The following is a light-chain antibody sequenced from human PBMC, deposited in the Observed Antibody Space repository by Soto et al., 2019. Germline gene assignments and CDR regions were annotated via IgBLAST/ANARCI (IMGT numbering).Light chain of an antibody. J-gene: IGLJ2*01. CDR3: SSYAGSNNVV. Sequence: QSVLTQPPSASGSPGQSVTISCTGTSSDVGVYNSVSWYQKHPGKAPKLMIYEVSKRPSGVPDRFSASKSDNTASLTVSGLQAEDEGDYYCSSYAGSNNVVFGGGTKVTVL. V-gene: IGLV2-8*01. CDR2: EVS. CDR1: SSDVGVYNS.